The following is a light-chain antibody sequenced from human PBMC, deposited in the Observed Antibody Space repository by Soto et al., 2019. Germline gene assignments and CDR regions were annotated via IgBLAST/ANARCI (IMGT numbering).Light chain of an antibody. CDR1: QSVSSY. CDR2: DAS. V-gene: IGKV3-11*01. Sequence: EIVLTQSPATRSLSPGERANLSCRASQSVSSYLAWYQQKPGQAPRLLIYDASNSATGIPARFSGSGSGTDFTLTIISLEPEDFAVYYCQQRSNWPSITFGQGTRLEI. CDR3: QQRSNWPSIT. J-gene: IGKJ5*01.